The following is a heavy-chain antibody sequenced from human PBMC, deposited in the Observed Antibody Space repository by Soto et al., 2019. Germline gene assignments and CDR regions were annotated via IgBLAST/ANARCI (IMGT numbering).Heavy chain of an antibody. CDR1: GFTFSSYA. CDR3: AKLWRGGDSHDAFDI. J-gene: IGHJ3*02. D-gene: IGHD2-21*02. Sequence: PGGSLRLSCAASGFTFSSYAMSWVRQAPGKGLEWVSTINTSGGSTLYADSVKGRFTISRDNSKNTLYLQMNSLRAEDTAVYYCAKLWRGGDSHDAFDIWGQGTMVTVSS. V-gene: IGHV3-23*01. CDR2: INTSGGST.